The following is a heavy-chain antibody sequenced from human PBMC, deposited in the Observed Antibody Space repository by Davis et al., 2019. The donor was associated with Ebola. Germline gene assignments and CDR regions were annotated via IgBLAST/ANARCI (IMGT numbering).Heavy chain of an antibody. D-gene: IGHD5-12*01. Sequence: GESLKISCTASGFTFGDYAMTWVRQAPGKGLEWVSFIKSKNYGGTTQYAASVKGRFTISRGDSKSIAYLQMNSLKPEDTAVYYCARAYSGYGWGYWGQGTLVTVSS. CDR1: GFTFGDYA. V-gene: IGHV3-49*04. J-gene: IGHJ4*02. CDR3: ARAYSGYGWGY. CDR2: IKSKNYGGTT.